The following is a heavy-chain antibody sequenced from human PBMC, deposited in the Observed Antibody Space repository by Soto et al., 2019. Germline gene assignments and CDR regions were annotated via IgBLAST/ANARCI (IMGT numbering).Heavy chain of an antibody. CDR3: AKVVPDGYSDV. V-gene: IGHV4-59*01. Sequence: PSETLSLTCSVSGGSITSLYWSWIRQPPGKGLDWIGYIYYTGSTNYNPSLKSRVTLLIDTSKNQFSLKLSSVTAADTAIYYCAKVVPDGYSDVWGRGTLVTVSS. CDR2: IYYTGST. CDR1: GGSITSLY. D-gene: IGHD4-17*01. J-gene: IGHJ4*02.